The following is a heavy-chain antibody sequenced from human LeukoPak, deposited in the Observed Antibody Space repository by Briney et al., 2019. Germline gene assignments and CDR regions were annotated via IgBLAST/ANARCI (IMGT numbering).Heavy chain of an antibody. CDR2: ISGYNGNT. J-gene: IGHJ6*02. CDR1: GYTFRTYG. V-gene: IGHV1-18*01. Sequence: ASVTVSCKASGYTFRTYGISWVRQVPGQGLEWMGWISGYNGNTNYAQKYQGRVTMTTDTSTSTAYMELRSLRSDDTAVYYCATASLTMIRGVTSAYYGMDVWGQGTTVTVS. D-gene: IGHD3-10*01. CDR3: ATASLTMIRGVTSAYYGMDV.